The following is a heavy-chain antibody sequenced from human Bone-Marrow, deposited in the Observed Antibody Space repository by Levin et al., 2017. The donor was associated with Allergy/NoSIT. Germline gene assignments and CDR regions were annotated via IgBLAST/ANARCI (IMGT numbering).Heavy chain of an antibody. CDR1: GYTFTSYG. J-gene: IGHJ4*02. D-gene: IGHD6-13*01. Sequence: GGSLRLSCKASGYTFTSYGISWVRQAPGQGLEWMGWISAYNGNTNYAQKLQGRVTMNTDTSTSTAYMELRSLRSDDTAVYYCARAPPIKTYSREHGGRYYFDYWGQGTLVTVSS. CDR2: ISAYNGNT. V-gene: IGHV1-18*01. CDR3: ARAPPIKTYSREHGGRYYFDY.